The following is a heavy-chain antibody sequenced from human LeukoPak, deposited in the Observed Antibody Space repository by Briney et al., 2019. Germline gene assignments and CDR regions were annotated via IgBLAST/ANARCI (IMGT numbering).Heavy chain of an antibody. CDR1: GDSVSSDSAA. CDR3: AGGTGVFDY. J-gene: IGHJ4*02. Sequence: SQTLSLTCAISGDSVSSDSAAWNWIRQSPSRGLEWQGRTYYRSQWYYDYAVSVKTRITIDPDTSKNQFSLPLNSVTPEDAAVYYCAGGTGVFDYWGQGALVTVSS. D-gene: IGHD7-27*01. V-gene: IGHV6-1*01. CDR2: TYYRSQWYY.